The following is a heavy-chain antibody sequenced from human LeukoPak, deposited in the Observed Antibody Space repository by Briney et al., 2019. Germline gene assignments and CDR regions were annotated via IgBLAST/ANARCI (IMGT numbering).Heavy chain of an antibody. V-gene: IGHV4-59*12. CDR1: GGSISSYY. D-gene: IGHD1-26*01. Sequence: PSETLSLTCTVSGGSISSYYWSWIRQPPGKGLEWIGYIYYSGSTNYNPSLKSRVTISVDTSKNQFSLKLSSVTAADTAVYYCARGMGATRSIDYWGQGTLATVSS. CDR3: ARGMGATRSIDY. CDR2: IYYSGST. J-gene: IGHJ4*02.